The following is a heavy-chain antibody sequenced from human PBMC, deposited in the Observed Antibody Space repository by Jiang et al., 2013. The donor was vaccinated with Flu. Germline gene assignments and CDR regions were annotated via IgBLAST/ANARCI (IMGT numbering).Heavy chain of an antibody. CDR2: IIPIFGIA. Sequence: GYTFTSYAISWVRQALDKGVEWMGGIIPIFGIANYAQKFQGRVTITADESTSTAYMELSSLRSEDTAVYYCARATYYYDSSGYNPYYFDYWGQGTLVTVSS. CDR1: GYTFTSYA. CDR3: ARATYYYDSSGYNPYYFDY. J-gene: IGHJ4*02. V-gene: IGHV1-69*01. D-gene: IGHD3-22*01.